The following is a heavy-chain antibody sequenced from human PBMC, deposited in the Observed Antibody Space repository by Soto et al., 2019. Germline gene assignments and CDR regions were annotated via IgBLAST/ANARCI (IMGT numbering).Heavy chain of an antibody. J-gene: IGHJ5*02. CDR2: IGQDGSQR. V-gene: IGHV3-7*01. Sequence: GGSLRLSCTASGFSFSNYWMSWVRQAPGKGLEWVANIGQDGSQRNYVDSVKGRFTISRDNAENSLYLQMNSLRAEDTAIYYCASARHIGPWGQGTLVTVSS. CDR1: GFSFSNYW. D-gene: IGHD2-21*01. CDR3: ASARHIGP.